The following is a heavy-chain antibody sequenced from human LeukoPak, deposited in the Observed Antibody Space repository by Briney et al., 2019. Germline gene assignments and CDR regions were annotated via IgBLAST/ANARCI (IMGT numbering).Heavy chain of an antibody. CDR3: AKENGLEMATINFDY. CDR1: GFTFSRYW. V-gene: IGHV3-7*03. J-gene: IGHJ4*02. Sequence: GGSLRLSCAASGFTFSRYWMSWARQAPGKGLEWVANIKQDGSEKYYVDYVKGRFTISRDNAKNSLYLQMNSLRAEDTALYYCAKENGLEMATINFDYWGQGTLVTVSS. D-gene: IGHD5-24*01. CDR2: IKQDGSEK.